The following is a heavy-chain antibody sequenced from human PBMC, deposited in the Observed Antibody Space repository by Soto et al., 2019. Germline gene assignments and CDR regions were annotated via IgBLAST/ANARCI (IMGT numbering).Heavy chain of an antibody. D-gene: IGHD3-10*01. CDR1: GYSFTRTG. CDR2: TSTFNGEA. CDR3: ARDLDGSGSYFTDY. V-gene: IGHV1-18*01. Sequence: ASVKVSCKASGYSFTRTGISWVRQAPGQGPEWMGWTSTFNGEAKYAQKLQGRVTMTTDTSTTTAYMELRSLTSDDTAVYYCARDLDGSGSYFTDYWGQGTLVTVSS. J-gene: IGHJ4*02.